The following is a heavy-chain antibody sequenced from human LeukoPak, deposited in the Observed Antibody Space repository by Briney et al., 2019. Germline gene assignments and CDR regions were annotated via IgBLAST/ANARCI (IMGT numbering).Heavy chain of an antibody. V-gene: IGHV4-38-2*02. CDR2: INHSGST. J-gene: IGHJ6*03. D-gene: IGHD6-13*01. Sequence: SETLSLTCTVSGYSISSGYYWGRIRQPPGKGLEWIGEINHSGSTNYNPSLKSRVTISVDTSKNQFSLKLSSVTAADTAVYYCASLRVGSSFGYQYYIDVWGKGTTVTASS. CDR3: ASLRVGSSFGYQYYIDV. CDR1: GYSISSGYY.